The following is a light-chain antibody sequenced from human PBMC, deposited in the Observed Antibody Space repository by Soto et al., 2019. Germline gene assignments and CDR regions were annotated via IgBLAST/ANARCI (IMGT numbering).Light chain of an antibody. V-gene: IGKV3-20*01. CDR2: DAS. J-gene: IGKJ1*01. CDR1: QSVSSNY. Sequence: EIVLTQSPGTLSLSPGERATLSCRASQSVSSNYFAWYQQKPGQAPRLLIYDASSRAPGSPDRFSGSGSGTDFALTISRLEHEDFAVYYCQQYGTSTGTFGQGTKVDIK. CDR3: QQYGTSTGT.